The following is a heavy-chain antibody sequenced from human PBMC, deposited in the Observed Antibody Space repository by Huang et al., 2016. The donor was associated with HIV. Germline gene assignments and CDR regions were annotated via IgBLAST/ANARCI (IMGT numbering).Heavy chain of an antibody. Sequence: QVQLVQSGAGVKKPGASVKVSCKASGYTFADNYMHWLGQAPGQGLEWMVRINPNGGGTKYAQKFQGRVTMTGDMSISTAYMELSSLRSDDTAVYFCARDIGTLTTFDYWGQGTLVTVSS. CDR2: INPNGGGT. V-gene: IGHV1-2*06. J-gene: IGHJ4*02. CDR1: GYTFADNY. CDR3: ARDIGTLTTFDY. D-gene: IGHD4-4*01.